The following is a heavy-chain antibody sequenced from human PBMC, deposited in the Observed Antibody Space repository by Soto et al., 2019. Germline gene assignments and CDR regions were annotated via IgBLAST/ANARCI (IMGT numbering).Heavy chain of an antibody. Sequence: PGGSLRLSCAASGFTFSSYAMSWVRQAPGKGLEWVSAISGSGGSTYYADSVKGRFTISRDNSKNTLYLQMNSLRAEDTAVYYCAKEFFLYYYDSSGYYLTHHFDYWGQGTLVTVSS. V-gene: IGHV3-23*01. CDR2: ISGSGGST. D-gene: IGHD3-22*01. CDR1: GFTFSSYA. CDR3: AKEFFLYYYDSSGYYLTHHFDY. J-gene: IGHJ4*02.